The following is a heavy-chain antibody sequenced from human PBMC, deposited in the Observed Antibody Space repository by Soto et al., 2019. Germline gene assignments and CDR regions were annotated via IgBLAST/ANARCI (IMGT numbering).Heavy chain of an antibody. CDR2: FYYSGST. D-gene: IGHD3-10*01. Sequence: QVQLQESCPGLVKPSQTLSLTCTVSGGSISSGGYSWSWIRKHPGKGLGRIGCFYYSGSTYHNPSVKSRVTLPEDPSKNQFSLKLSRVTDADSAVYYCARRIPEPSLLWFGDNSWFDPLGQGTQVTFSS. V-gene: IGHV4-31*03. CDR1: GGSISSGGYS. J-gene: IGHJ5*02. CDR3: ARRIPEPSLLWFGDNSWFDP.